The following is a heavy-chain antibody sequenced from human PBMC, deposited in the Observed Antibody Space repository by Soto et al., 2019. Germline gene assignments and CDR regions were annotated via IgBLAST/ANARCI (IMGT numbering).Heavy chain of an antibody. J-gene: IGHJ4*02. D-gene: IGHD2-15*01. CDR3: VHRVLAGQQIDY. CDR1: GFSLNTFGVG. CDR2: IYWNDDK. Sequence: QITLRESGPTLVKPTEPLTLTCTFSGFSLNTFGVGVGWIRQPPGKALEWLAFIYWNDDKRYSSFLNNRLTITSDTSENQVVLAVTDMDPVDTGKYFCVHRVLAGQQIDYWGQGTVVTISS. V-gene: IGHV2-5*01.